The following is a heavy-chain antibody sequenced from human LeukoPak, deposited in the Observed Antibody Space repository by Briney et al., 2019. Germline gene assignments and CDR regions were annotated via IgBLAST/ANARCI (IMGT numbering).Heavy chain of an antibody. J-gene: IGHJ4*02. Sequence: GGSLRLSCAASGFTSSSYSMNWVRQAPGNGLEWVSSISSSSSYIYYADSVKGRFTISRDNAKNSLYLQMNSLRAEDTAVYYCARVAKIHYFDYWGQGTLVTVSS. CDR3: ARVAKIHYFDY. V-gene: IGHV3-21*01. CDR2: ISSSSSYI. CDR1: GFTSSSYS.